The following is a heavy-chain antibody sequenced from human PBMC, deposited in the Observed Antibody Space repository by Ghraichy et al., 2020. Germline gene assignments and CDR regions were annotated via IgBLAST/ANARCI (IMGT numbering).Heavy chain of an antibody. CDR1: GGTFSSYA. D-gene: IGHD2-2*01. Sequence: SVKVSCKASGGTFSSYAISWVRQAPGQGLEWMGGIIPIFGTANYAQKFQGRVTITADESTSTAYMELSSLRSEDTAVYYCARRVGVVPAAPQWYYYYYGMDVWGQGTTVTVSS. CDR3: ARRVGVVPAAPQWYYYYYGMDV. CDR2: IIPIFGTA. V-gene: IGHV1-69*13. J-gene: IGHJ6*02.